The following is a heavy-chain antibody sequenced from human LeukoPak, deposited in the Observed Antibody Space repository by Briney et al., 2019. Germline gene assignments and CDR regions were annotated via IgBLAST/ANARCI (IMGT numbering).Heavy chain of an antibody. Sequence: SETLSLTCTVSGGSISSYYWYWIRQPAGMGLEWIGRVYTSGSTNYNPSFKSRVTISVDTSKNQFSLKLSSVTAADTAVYYCAXXXXXXXCYSPSLDVWGQGTTVTVSS. CDR2: VYTSGST. CDR3: AXXXXXXXCYSPSLDV. V-gene: IGHV4-4*07. CDR1: GGSISSYY. D-gene: IGHD2-15*01. J-gene: IGHJ6*02.